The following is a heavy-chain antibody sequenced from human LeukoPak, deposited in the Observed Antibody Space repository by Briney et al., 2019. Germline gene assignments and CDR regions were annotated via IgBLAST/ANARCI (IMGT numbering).Heavy chain of an antibody. CDR3: AKDRGGSGSDWALDY. Sequence: GGSLRLSCAPSIYTLSSYAMSGVRHARGRGVECVSDICGGGRNTYYADSVKGRFTISRDNSKSTLYLQMNSLRAEDTAVYYCAKDRGGSGSDWALDYWGQGALVTVSS. J-gene: IGHJ4*02. D-gene: IGHD1-26*01. CDR2: ICGGGRNT. CDR1: IYTLSSYA. V-gene: IGHV3-23*01.